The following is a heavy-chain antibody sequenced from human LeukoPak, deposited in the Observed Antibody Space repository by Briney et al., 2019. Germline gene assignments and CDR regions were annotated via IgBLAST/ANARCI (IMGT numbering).Heavy chain of an antibody. CDR3: AIQYYDILTGYTP. Sequence: ASVKVSCKASGYTFTSYDINWVRQAPGQGLEWMGWMNPNSGNTGYAQKFQGRVTMTRNTSISTAYMELSSLRSKDTAVYYCAIQYYDILTGYTPWGQGTLVTVSS. J-gene: IGHJ5*02. CDR1: GYTFTSYD. D-gene: IGHD3-9*01. V-gene: IGHV1-8*01. CDR2: MNPNSGNT.